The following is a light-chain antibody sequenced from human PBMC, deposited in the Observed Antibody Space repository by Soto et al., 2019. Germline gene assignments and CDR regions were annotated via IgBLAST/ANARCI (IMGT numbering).Light chain of an antibody. V-gene: IGLV1-40*01. J-gene: IGLJ2*01. CDR3: RSYDSSLRV. CDR2: GNS. CDR1: SSNIGAGYD. Sequence: QSVLTQPPSVSGAPGQRVTISCTGSSSNIGAGYDVYWYQQLPGTAPKLLIYGNSNRPSGVPDRFSGSKSGTSASLAITGLQAEDEADYYCRSYDSSLRVFGGGTQLTVL.